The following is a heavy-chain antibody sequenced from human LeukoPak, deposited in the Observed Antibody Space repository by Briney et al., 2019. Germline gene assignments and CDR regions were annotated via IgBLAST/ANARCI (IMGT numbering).Heavy chain of an antibody. D-gene: IGHD3-22*01. CDR3: VRGSRGNYDT. Sequence: GASLRLSCAASGFTFSSYAMCWVRQTPGKGLQWVSSITSSGDNTYYADSVNGRFTFSRDNTKNTLHLQVNSLRAEDTAVYYCVRGSRGNYDTWGRGTLVTVSS. CDR2: ITSSGDNT. CDR1: GFTFSSYA. V-gene: IGHV3-23*01. J-gene: IGHJ5*02.